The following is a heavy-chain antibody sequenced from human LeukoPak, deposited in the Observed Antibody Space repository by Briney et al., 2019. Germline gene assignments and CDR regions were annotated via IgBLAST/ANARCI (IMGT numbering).Heavy chain of an antibody. CDR2: INYSGST. CDR1: GGSISSYY. V-gene: IGHV4-59*01. J-gene: IGHJ6*02. Sequence: SETLSLTCTVSGGSISSYYWSWIRQPPGKGLEWIGYINYSGSTNYNPSLKSRVTISVDTSKNQFSLKLSSVTAADTAVYYCARATPSKYCSSTSCYILLVSGGMDVWGQGTTVTVSS. CDR3: ARATPSKYCSSTSCYILLVSGGMDV. D-gene: IGHD2-2*02.